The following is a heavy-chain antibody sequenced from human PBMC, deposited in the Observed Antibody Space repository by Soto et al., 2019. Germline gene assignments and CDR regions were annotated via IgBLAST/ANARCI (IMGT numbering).Heavy chain of an antibody. D-gene: IGHD3-16*01. J-gene: IGHJ4*02. CDR2: IYYSGSN. CDR1: GGSISSYY. CDR3: ASRYVGTLDY. Sequence: QVQLQESGPGLVKPSETLSLTCTVSGGSISSYYWSWIRQPPGKGLEWIGYIYYSGSNNYNPSLKSRVTISVDTSKNQFSLKLNSVTAADTAVYYCASRYVGTLDYWGQGTLVTVSS. V-gene: IGHV4-59*08.